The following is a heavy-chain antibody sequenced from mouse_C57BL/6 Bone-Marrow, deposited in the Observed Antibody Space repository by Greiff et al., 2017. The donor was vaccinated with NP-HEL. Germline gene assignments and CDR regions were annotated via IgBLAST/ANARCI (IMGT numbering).Heavy chain of an antibody. Sequence: QQSCKASGYTFTSYWMHWVKQRPGRGLEWIGRIDPNSGGTKYNEKFKSKATLTVDKPSSTAYMQLSSLTSEDSAVYYCARWDYYGSSPWFAYWGQGTLVTVSA. J-gene: IGHJ3*01. D-gene: IGHD1-1*01. V-gene: IGHV1-72*01. CDR3: ARWDYYGSSPWFAY. CDR1: GYTFTSYW. CDR2: IDPNSGGT.